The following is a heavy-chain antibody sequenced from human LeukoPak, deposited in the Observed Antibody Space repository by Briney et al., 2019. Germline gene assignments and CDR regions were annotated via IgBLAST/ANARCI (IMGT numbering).Heavy chain of an antibody. CDR1: GFTFSTYS. D-gene: IGHD3-10*01. CDR2: INSGSTTI. V-gene: IGHV3-48*04. J-gene: IGHJ4*02. CDR3: AREPYGSGSYNFDY. Sequence: GGSLRLSCAASGFTFSTYSMNWVRQAPGKGLEWVSYINSGSTTIHYADSVKGRFAISRDNAKNALYLQMNSLRAEDTAVYFCAREPYGSGSYNFDYWGQGTLVTVPS.